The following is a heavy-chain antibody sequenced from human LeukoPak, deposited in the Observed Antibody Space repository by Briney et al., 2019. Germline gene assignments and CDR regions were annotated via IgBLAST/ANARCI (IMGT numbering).Heavy chain of an antibody. V-gene: IGHV4-34*01. CDR2: INHSGST. CDR1: GGSFSGYY. D-gene: IGHD4-17*01. CDR3: ARDPGLGDYGDYDYYGMDV. J-gene: IGHJ6*02. Sequence: SETLSLTCAVYGGSFSGYYWSWIRQPPGKGLEWIGEINHSGSTNYNPSLKSRVTISVDTSKNQFSLKLSSVTAADTAVYYCARDPGLGDYGDYDYYGMDVWGQGTTVTVSS.